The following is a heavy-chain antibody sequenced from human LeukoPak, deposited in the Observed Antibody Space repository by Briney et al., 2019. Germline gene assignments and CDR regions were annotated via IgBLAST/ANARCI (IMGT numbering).Heavy chain of an antibody. J-gene: IGHJ4*02. CDR1: GYTLTELS. D-gene: IGHD6-13*01. CDR2: IIPIFGTA. V-gene: IGHV1-69*05. Sequence: SVKVSCKVSGYTLTELSMHWVRQAPGQGLEWMGGIIPIFGTANYAQKFQGRVTITTDESTSTAYMELSSLRSEDTAVYYCARAVYSSSWYFSFDYWGQGTLVTVSS. CDR3: ARAVYSSSWYFSFDY.